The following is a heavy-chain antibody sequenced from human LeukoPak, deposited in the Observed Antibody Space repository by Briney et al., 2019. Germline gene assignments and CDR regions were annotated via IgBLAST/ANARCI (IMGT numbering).Heavy chain of an antibody. V-gene: IGHV1-18*01. D-gene: IGHD5-18*01. CDR2: ISAYNGNT. CDR1: GYTFTSYG. Sequence: ASVKVSCKASGYTFTSYGISWVRQAPGQGLEWMGWISAYNGNTNYAQKLQGRVTMTTDTSTSTAYMELRSLRPGDTAVYYCARTLSGYSYGYGDYWGQGTLVTVSS. CDR3: ARTLSGYSYGYGDY. J-gene: IGHJ4*02.